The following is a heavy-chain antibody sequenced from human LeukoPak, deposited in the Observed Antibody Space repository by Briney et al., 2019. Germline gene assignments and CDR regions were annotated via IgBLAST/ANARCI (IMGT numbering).Heavy chain of an antibody. CDR3: ARDSTTWHGGLFDY. CDR2: IYTSGNT. D-gene: IGHD6-13*01. J-gene: IGHJ4*02. V-gene: IGHV4-4*07. CDR1: GGFISSYY. Sequence: SETLSLTCTVSGGFISSYYWSWIRQPAGKGLEWIGRIYTSGNTNYNPSLKSRVTMSVDTSKNQFSLKLNSVTAADTAVYYCARDSTTWHGGLFDYWGQGTLVTVSS.